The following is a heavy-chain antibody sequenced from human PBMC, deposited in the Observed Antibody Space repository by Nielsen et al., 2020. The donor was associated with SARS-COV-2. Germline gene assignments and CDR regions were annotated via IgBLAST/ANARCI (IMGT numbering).Heavy chain of an antibody. D-gene: IGHD6-13*01. CDR3: ARRIAAAGNWFDP. J-gene: IGHJ5*02. Sequence: KVSCKASGYNFLSYWIGWVRQMPGKGPEWMGIMYPSNSATIYSPSFQGQVTISVDKSINTAYLQWSSLKASDTAMYYCARRIAAAGNWFDPWGQGTLVTVSS. V-gene: IGHV5-51*01. CDR2: MYPSNSAT. CDR1: GYNFLSYW.